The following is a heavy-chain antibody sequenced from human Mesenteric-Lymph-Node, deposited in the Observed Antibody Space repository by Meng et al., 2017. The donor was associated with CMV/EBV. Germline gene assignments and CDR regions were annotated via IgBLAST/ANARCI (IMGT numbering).Heavy chain of an antibody. V-gene: IGHV3-48*04. Sequence: GGSLRLSCAASGFTFSSYSMNWVRQAPGKGLEWVSSISSSSSTIYYADSVKGRFTISRDNAKNSLYLQMNSLRAEDTAVYYCARDSLRYYYDSSGYYPDYYYYGMDVWGQGTTVTVSS. J-gene: IGHJ6*02. D-gene: IGHD3-22*01. CDR2: ISSSSSTI. CDR3: ARDSLRYYYDSSGYYPDYYYYGMDV. CDR1: GFTFSSYS.